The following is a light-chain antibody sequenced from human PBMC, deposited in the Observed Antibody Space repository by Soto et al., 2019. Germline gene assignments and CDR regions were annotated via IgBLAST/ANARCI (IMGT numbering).Light chain of an antibody. V-gene: IGKV3-20*01. CDR1: QSVSSTS. J-gene: IGKJ5*01. CDR3: QHYVTSSIT. Sequence: EVVVTQSPGTLSLSPGERVTIVCLASQSVSSTSLAWYQQKPGQTPRLLIYGASSRATGTTDRISGGGSGTHFTLTISRLEPEDFAVYYCQHYVTSSITFGQGTRLEIK. CDR2: GAS.